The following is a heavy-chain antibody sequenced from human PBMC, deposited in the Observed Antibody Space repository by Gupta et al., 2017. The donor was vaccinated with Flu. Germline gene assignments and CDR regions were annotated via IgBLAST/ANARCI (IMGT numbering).Heavy chain of an antibody. J-gene: IGHJ2*01. CDR2: IFYSGST. CDR1: GGSISSYY. Sequence: QVQLQESGPGLVKPSETLSLTCTVSGGSISSYYWSWIRQSPGKGLEWIGYIFYSGSTNYNPSLKSPITISVDTSKNQFSLKLNSVTAADTTVYYCARIGARASSGYYYGTYWYFDLWGRGTLATVSS. CDR3: ARIGARASSGYYYGTYWYFDL. V-gene: IGHV4-59*01. D-gene: IGHD3-22*01.